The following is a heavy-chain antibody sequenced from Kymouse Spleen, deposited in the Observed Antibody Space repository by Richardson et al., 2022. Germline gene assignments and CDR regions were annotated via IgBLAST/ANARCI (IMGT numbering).Heavy chain of an antibody. Sequence: QVQLVESGGGVVQPGRSLRLSCAASGFTFSSYGMHWVRQAPGKGLEWVAVIWYDGSNKYYADSVKGRFTISRDNSKNTLYLQMNSLRAEDTAVYYCARERELLWFGELLRYYYYGMDVWGQGTTVTVSS. J-gene: IGHJ6*02. D-gene: IGHD3-10*01. CDR3: ARERELLWFGELLRYYYYGMDV. CDR2: IWYDGSNK. CDR1: GFTFSSYG. V-gene: IGHV3-33*01.